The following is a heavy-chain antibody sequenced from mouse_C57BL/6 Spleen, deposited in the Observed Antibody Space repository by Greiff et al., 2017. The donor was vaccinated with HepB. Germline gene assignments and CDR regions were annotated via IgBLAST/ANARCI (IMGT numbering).Heavy chain of an antibody. D-gene: IGHD3-1*01. CDR3: ARSSGSALHWYFDV. J-gene: IGHJ1*03. Sequence: EVKVEESGAELVKPGASVKLSCTASGFNIKDYYMHWVKQRTEQGLEWIGRIDPEDGETKYAPKFQGKATITADTSSNTAYLQLSSLTSADTAVYYCARSSGSALHWYFDVWGTGTTVTVSS. CDR1: GFNIKDYY. V-gene: IGHV14-2*01. CDR2: IDPEDGET.